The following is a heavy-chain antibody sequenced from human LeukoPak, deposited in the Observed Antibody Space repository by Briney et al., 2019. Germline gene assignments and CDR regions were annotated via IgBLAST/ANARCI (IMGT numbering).Heavy chain of an antibody. CDR2: MNPNSGNT. CDR1: GYTFTSYD. CDR3: ARGQLRYFDWLLQYNWFDP. Sequence: ASVKVSCKASGYTFTSYDINWVRQATGQGLEWMGWMNPNSGNTGYAQKFQGRVTMTRNTSISTAYMELSSLRSEDTAAYYCARGQLRYFDWLLQYNWFDPWGQGTLVTVSS. J-gene: IGHJ5*02. D-gene: IGHD3-9*01. V-gene: IGHV1-8*01.